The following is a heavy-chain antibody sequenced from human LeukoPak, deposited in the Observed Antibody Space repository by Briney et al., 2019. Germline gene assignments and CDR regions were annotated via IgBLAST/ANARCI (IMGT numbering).Heavy chain of an antibody. CDR2: IGTAGDT. CDR3: ARGTYYYDSSGWNFDY. CDR1: GFTFSSYD. J-gene: IGHJ4*02. V-gene: IGHV3-13*01. D-gene: IGHD3-22*01. Sequence: GGSLRLSCAASGFTFSSYDMHWVRQATGKCLEWVSAIGTAGDTYYPGSVKGRFTISRENAKNSLYLQMNSLRAGDTAVYYCARGTYYYDSSGWNFDYWGQGTLVTVSS.